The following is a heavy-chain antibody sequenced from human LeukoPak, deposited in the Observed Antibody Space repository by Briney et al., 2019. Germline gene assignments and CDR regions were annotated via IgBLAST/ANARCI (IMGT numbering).Heavy chain of an antibody. J-gene: IGHJ4*02. Sequence: GGSLRLSCAASGFTFSSYGIHWVRQAPGKGLDWVAVISNDGSKKYYADSVKGRFTISRDNSKNTLSLQVSSLRTEDTAVYYCAKDRYSYAFEYSDSWGQGTLVTVSS. CDR3: AKDRYSYAFEYSDS. CDR1: GFTFSSYG. CDR2: ISNDGSKK. D-gene: IGHD5-18*01. V-gene: IGHV3-30*18.